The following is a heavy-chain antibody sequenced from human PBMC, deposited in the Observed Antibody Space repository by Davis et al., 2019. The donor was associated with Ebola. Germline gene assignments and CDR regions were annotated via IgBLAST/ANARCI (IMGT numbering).Heavy chain of an antibody. D-gene: IGHD6-6*01. J-gene: IGHJ4*02. CDR3: ARIRQQFAYFDY. CDR2: IFYSGST. CDR1: GDSISSGGFS. Sequence: MPSETLSLTCAVSGDSISSGGFSWSWIRQSPGKGPEWIGCIFYSGSTYYNPSLKSRVSISVDTSKTQFSLKLNSVTAADTAVYYCARIRQQFAYFDYWGQGTLVTVSS. V-gene: IGHV4-30-4*07.